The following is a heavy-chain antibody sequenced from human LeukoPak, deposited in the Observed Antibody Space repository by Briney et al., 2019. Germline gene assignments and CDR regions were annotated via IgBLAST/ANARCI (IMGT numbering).Heavy chain of an antibody. D-gene: IGHD4-11*01. V-gene: IGHV5-51*01. CDR2: IYPGDSDT. CDR3: ARLDYSNYDY. J-gene: IGHJ4*02. Sequence: GDSLKISCKGSGYIFANYWVAWVRQMPGKGLEWMGIIYPGDSDTRYSPSFQGQVTISADKSISTAYLQWSSLKASDTAMYYCARLDYSNYDYWGQGTLVTVS. CDR1: GYIFANYW.